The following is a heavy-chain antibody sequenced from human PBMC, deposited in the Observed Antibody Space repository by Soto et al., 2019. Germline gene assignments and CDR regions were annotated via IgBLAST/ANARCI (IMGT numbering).Heavy chain of an antibody. CDR1: GFTFSSYA. V-gene: IGHV3-23*01. CDR3: AKARYDYIWGSYRYYPGY. D-gene: IGHD3-16*02. CDR2: ISGSGGST. J-gene: IGHJ4*02. Sequence: GGSLRLSCAASGFTFSSYAMSWVRQAPGKGLEWVSAISGSGGSTYYADSVKGRFTISRDNSKNTLYLQMNSLRAEDTAVYYCAKARYDYIWGSYRYYPGYWGQGTLVTVSS.